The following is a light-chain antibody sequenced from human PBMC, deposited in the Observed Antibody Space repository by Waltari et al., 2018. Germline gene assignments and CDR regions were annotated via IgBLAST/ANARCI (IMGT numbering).Light chain of an antibody. CDR2: KTS. CDR3: QQYNTYWT. J-gene: IGKJ1*01. V-gene: IGKV1-5*03. Sequence: DILMTQSPSTLSASIGDRVTITCRASQNVDTWLAWYQQKPGKAPKLLVYKTSTLQSGVPSRFSGSGSGTHFTLTISSLQPDDFATYYCQQYNTYWTFGQGTKVE. CDR1: QNVDTW.